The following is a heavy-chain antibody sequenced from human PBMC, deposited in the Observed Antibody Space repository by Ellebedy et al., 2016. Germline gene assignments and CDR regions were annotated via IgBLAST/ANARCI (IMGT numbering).Heavy chain of an antibody. V-gene: IGHV1-3*01. Sequence: ASVKVSCKASGYTFTTYAMHWVRQAPGQRLEWMGWINAGNGNTEYSQKFQGRVTITRDTSASTAYMELSSLRSDDTAVYYCGIPPDSSGYYEYFHHWGQGTLVTVSS. J-gene: IGHJ1*01. CDR2: INAGNGNT. CDR1: GYTFTTYA. D-gene: IGHD3-22*01. CDR3: GIPPDSSGYYEYFHH.